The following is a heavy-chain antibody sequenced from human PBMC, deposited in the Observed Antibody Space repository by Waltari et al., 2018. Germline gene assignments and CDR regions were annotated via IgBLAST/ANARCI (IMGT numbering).Heavy chain of an antibody. J-gene: IGHJ5*02. D-gene: IGHD2-2*01. CDR2: INPNSGDT. V-gene: IGHV1-2*06. Sequence: QVQLVQSGAEVKKPGASVKVSCKASGYPLTPYSLHWVRQAPGQGLEWMGRINPNSGDTNYARKFQDRVTMTRDTSVNTAYMVVGRLTSDDTAVYFCARESAFSTSWYPGFDPWGQGTLVTVAS. CDR1: GYPLTPYS. CDR3: ARESAFSTSWYPGFDP.